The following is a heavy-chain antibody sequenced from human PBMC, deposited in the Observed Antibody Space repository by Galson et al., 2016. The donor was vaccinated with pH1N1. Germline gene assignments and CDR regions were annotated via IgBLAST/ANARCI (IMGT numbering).Heavy chain of an antibody. D-gene: IGHD4-17*01. CDR1: GGSISSDDYY. CDR3: ARFAYGDYTRFVDY. V-gene: IGHV4-30-4*01. CDR2: IYYSGST. Sequence: TLSLTCTVSGGSISSDDYYWSWIRQPPGKGLEWIGYIYYSGSTYYNPSLKSRVTISVDTSKNQFSLNLSSVTAADTAVYYCARFAYGDYTRFVDYWGQGTLVTFSS. J-gene: IGHJ4*02.